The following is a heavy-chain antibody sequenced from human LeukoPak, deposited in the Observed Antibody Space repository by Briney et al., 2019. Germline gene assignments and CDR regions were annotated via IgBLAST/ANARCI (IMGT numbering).Heavy chain of an antibody. CDR1: GGSISSGGYS. CDR2: IYHSGST. D-gene: IGHD2/OR15-2a*01. V-gene: IGHV4-30-2*01. J-gene: IGHJ3*02. CDR3: ARAPSLWDAFDI. Sequence: PSQTLSLTCAVSGGSISSGGYSWRWIRQPPGKGLEWIGYIYHSGSTYYNPSLKSRVTISVDRSKNQFSLKLSSVTAADTAVYYCARAPSLWDAFDIWGQGTMVTVSS.